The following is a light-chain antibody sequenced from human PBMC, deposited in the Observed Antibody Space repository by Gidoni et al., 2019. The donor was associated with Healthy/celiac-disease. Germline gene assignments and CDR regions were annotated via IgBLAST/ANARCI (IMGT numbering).Light chain of an antibody. CDR1: QSVSSY. Sequence: EIVLTQSPATLSLSPGERAHLSCRASQSVSSYLAWYQQKPGQAPRLLIYDASNRATGIPARFSGSGSGTDFTLTISSLEPEDFAVYYCQQRSNWPPVYTFGQGTKLEIK. V-gene: IGKV3-11*01. CDR2: DAS. CDR3: QQRSNWPPVYT. J-gene: IGKJ2*01.